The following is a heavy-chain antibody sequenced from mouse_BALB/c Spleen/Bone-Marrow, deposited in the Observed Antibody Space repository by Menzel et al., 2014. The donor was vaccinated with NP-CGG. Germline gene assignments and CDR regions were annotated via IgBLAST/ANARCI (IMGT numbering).Heavy chain of an antibody. V-gene: IGHV4-1*02. CDR3: ARMHYYGYVAY. CDR2: INPDSSTI. D-gene: IGHD1-2*01. CDR1: GFDFSRYW. Sequence: EVKLMESGGGLVQTGGSLKLSCAATGFDFSRYWMSWVRQAPGKGLEWIGEINPDSSTINYTPSLKDKFIISRDNAKNTLYLQMSKVRAEDTALYYCARMHYYGYVAYWDDGTLATISA. J-gene: IGHJ3*01.